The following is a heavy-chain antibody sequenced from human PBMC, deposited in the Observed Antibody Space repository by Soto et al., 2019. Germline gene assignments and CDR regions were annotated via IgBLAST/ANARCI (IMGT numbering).Heavy chain of an antibody. V-gene: IGHV1-18*01. CDR1: GYTFTSYG. CDR2: ISAYNGNT. Sequence: ASVKVSCKASGYTFTSYGISWVRQAPGQGLEWMGWISAYNGNTNYAQKLQGRVTMTTDTSTSTAYMELRSLRSDDTAVYYCARVGEDIVVVPAAMGQFDYWGQGTLVTVSS. J-gene: IGHJ4*02. D-gene: IGHD2-2*01. CDR3: ARVGEDIVVVPAAMGQFDY.